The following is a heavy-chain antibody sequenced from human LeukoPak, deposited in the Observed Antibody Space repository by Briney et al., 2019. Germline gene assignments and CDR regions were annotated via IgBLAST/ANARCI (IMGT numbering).Heavy chain of an antibody. D-gene: IGHD3-22*01. V-gene: IGHV3-30*02. J-gene: IGHJ5*02. CDR1: GFTFSNYG. CDR2: IRYDGNNK. Sequence: GGSLRLSCAASGFTFSNYGMYWVRQAPGKGLEWVAFIRYDGNNKYYADSVKGRFTISRDNAKNSLYLQLNSLRAEDTAVYYCARVLHKRNYDSSDYYGSWGQGTLVTVSS. CDR3: ARVLHKRNYDSSDYYGS.